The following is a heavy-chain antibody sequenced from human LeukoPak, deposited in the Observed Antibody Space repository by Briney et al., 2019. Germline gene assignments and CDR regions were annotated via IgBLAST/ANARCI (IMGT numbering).Heavy chain of an antibody. Sequence: PGGSLRLSCAASGFTFSSYAMSWVRQAPGKGLEWVSAISGSGGSTYYADSVKGRFTISRDNSKNTLYLQMNSLRAEDTAVYYYAKDRAYYPGAFDIWGQGTMVTVSS. D-gene: IGHD3-10*01. CDR3: AKDRAYYPGAFDI. J-gene: IGHJ3*02. CDR1: GFTFSSYA. V-gene: IGHV3-23*01. CDR2: ISGSGGST.